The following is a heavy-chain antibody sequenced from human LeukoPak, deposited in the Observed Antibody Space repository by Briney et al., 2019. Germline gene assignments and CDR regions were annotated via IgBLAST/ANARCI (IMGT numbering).Heavy chain of an antibody. CDR2: INPKSGGT. V-gene: IGHV1-2*02. Sequence: GASVKVSCTASGYSFSDYYIHWLRQAPGQGIEWMGWINPKSGGTNYAQNFQGRVTMTRDTSSTTVYMELTRLRSDDTAVYYCARPLGSLKEYWWFDPWGQGTLVTVSS. D-gene: IGHD2/OR15-2a*01. J-gene: IGHJ5*02. CDR3: ARPLGSLKEYWWFDP. CDR1: GYSFSDYY.